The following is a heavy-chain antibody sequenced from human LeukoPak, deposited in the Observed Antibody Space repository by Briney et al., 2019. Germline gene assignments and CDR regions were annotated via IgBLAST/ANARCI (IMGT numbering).Heavy chain of an antibody. J-gene: IGHJ4*02. CDR1: GFMFSSYC. Sequence: GGSLRLSCAASGFMFSSYCMNWVRQAPGKGLEWVASISYTSTYIFYADSLKGRFTISRDNTENSLYLQMNSLRAEDTAVYYCARYGADCFDYWGQGALVTVSS. CDR3: ARYGADCFDY. V-gene: IGHV3-21*01. D-gene: IGHD4/OR15-4a*01. CDR2: ISYTSTYI.